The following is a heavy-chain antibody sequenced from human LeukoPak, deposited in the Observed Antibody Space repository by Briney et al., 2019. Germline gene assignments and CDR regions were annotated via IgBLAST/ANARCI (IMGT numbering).Heavy chain of an antibody. V-gene: IGHV4-4*07. CDR3: ARILDRDA. CDR1: GGPMSDSY. Sequence: SETLSLICTVSGGPMSDSYWYCIRHSAATGMEWIGRIHAIGSTYYNPSLKSRVIISLDTSKNQFSLSLSAVTAADTATYYCARILDRDAWGQGTLVTVSP. CDR2: IHAIGST. D-gene: IGHD3-22*01. J-gene: IGHJ3*01.